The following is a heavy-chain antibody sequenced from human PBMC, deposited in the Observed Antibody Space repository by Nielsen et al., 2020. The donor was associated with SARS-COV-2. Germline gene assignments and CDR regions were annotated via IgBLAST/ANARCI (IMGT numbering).Heavy chain of an antibody. Sequence: SETLSLTCAVYGGSFRNYYWSWIRQPPGKGLEWIGEINHSGSTNYNPSLKSRVTISVDTSKNQFSLKLSSVTAADTAVYYCARAKSSLGVLRYFDWFGYYGMDVWGQGTTVTVSS. CDR1: GGSFRNYY. CDR3: ARAKSSLGVLRYFDWFGYYGMDV. D-gene: IGHD3-9*01. CDR2: INHSGST. V-gene: IGHV4-34*01. J-gene: IGHJ6*02.